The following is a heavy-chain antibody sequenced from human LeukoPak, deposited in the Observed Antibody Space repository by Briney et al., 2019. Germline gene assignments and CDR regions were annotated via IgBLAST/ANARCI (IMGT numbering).Heavy chain of an antibody. CDR2: IYSGGST. Sequence: GGSLRLSCAASGFTVSSNYMSWVRQAPGKGLEWVSVIYSGGSTYYAESVKGRFTTSRDNSKNTLYLQMKSLRAEDTAVYYCARERNLEIAVAGTIFNYWGQGTLVTVSS. J-gene: IGHJ4*02. V-gene: IGHV3-66*01. CDR3: ARERNLEIAVAGTIFNY. CDR1: GFTVSSNY. D-gene: IGHD6-19*01.